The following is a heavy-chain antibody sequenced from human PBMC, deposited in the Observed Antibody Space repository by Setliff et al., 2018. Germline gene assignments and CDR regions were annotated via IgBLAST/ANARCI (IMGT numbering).Heavy chain of an antibody. V-gene: IGHV5-51*01. CDR2: IYPGDSDA. CDR3: ARRGERFFNWFDP. J-gene: IGHJ5*02. Sequence: GESLKISCKGSGYTFTNSWINWVRQMPGKGLEWMGIIYPGDSDATYSPSFQGQVTISADKSITTAFLQWNNLKASDTAVYYCARRGERFFNWFDPWGQGTLVTVSS. CDR1: GYTFTNSW. D-gene: IGHD2-21*01.